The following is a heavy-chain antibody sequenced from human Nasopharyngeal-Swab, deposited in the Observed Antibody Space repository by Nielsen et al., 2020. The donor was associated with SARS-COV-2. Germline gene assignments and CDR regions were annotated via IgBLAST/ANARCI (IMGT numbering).Heavy chain of an antibody. J-gene: IGHJ2*01. D-gene: IGHD6-13*01. CDR3: ARDRYSSSWHPYWYFDL. Sequence: WIRQPPGKGLEWVSYISSSSSTIYYADSVKGRFTISRDNAKNSLYLQMNSLRDEDTAVYYCARDRYSSSWHPYWYFDLWGRGTLVTVSS. V-gene: IGHV3-48*02. CDR2: ISSSSSTI.